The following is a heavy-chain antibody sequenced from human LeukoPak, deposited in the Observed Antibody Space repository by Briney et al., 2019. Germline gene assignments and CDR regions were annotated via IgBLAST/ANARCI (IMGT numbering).Heavy chain of an antibody. CDR3: ARAGIAVAGRAEYFQH. Sequence: ASVKVSCKASGYTFTSYDINWVRQATGQGLEWMGWMNPNSGNTGYAQKFQGRVTMTRNTSISTAYMELSSLRSEDTAVYYCARAGIAVAGRAEYFQHWGQGTLVTVSS. D-gene: IGHD6-19*01. V-gene: IGHV1-8*01. CDR1: GYTFTSYD. CDR2: MNPNSGNT. J-gene: IGHJ1*01.